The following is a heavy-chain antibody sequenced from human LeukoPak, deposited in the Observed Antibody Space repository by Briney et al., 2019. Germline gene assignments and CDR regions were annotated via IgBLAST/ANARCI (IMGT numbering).Heavy chain of an antibody. J-gene: IGHJ4*02. V-gene: IGHV3-21*01. CDR1: GFTFSSYS. CDR2: ISSSSSYI. Sequence: PGGSLRLSCAASGFTFSSYSMNWVRQAPGRGLEWVSSISSSSSYIYYADSVKGRFTISRDNAKNSLYLQMNSLRAEDTAVYYCARDAIAAAGRLDYWGQGTLVTVSS. CDR3: ARDAIAAAGRLDY. D-gene: IGHD6-13*01.